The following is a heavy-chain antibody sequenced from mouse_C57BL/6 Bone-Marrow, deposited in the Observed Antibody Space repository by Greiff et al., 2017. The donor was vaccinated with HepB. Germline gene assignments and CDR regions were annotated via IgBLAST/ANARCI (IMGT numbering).Heavy chain of an antibody. J-gene: IGHJ1*03. Sequence: VQRVESGPGLVQPSQSLSITCTVSGFSLTSYGVHWVRQSPGKGLEWLGVIWSGGSTDYNAAFISRLSSSKDNSKSQVFFKMNSLQADDTAIYYCARNGYSNYWYFDVWGTGTTVTVSS. CDR2: IWSGGST. CDR3: ARNGYSNYWYFDV. V-gene: IGHV2-2*01. CDR1: GFSLTSYG. D-gene: IGHD2-5*01.